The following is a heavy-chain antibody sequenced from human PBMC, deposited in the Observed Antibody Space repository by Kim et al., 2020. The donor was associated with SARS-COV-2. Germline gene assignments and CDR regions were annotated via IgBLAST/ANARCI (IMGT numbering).Heavy chain of an antibody. CDR2: ISYSGST. D-gene: IGHD3-3*01. Sequence: SETLSLTCTVSGGSISSYYWSWIRQPPGKGLEWIGYISYSGSTNYSPSLKSRVTLSLDTSKNQFSLELSSVTAADTAVYYCARAAIFGTWDYWGQGTLVTVSS. V-gene: IGHV4-59*01. J-gene: IGHJ4*02. CDR1: GGSISSYY. CDR3: ARAAIFGTWDY.